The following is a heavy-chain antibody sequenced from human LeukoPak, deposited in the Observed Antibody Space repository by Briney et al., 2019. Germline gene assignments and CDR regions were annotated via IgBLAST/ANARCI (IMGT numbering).Heavy chain of an antibody. D-gene: IGHD2-15*01. J-gene: IGHJ6*02. V-gene: IGHV1-8*02. CDR2: MHTSDDKA. CDR3: ARLRGCSGGGCYYYYGMDV. Sequence: VASVKVSCKAFGYSLASHDINWVRQTAGQGLEWMGWMHTSDDKAVYAQRFQGRVTMTRDTSTSTVYMELSSLRSEDTAIYYCARLRGCSGGGCYYYYGMDVWGQGTTVTISS. CDR1: GYSLASHD.